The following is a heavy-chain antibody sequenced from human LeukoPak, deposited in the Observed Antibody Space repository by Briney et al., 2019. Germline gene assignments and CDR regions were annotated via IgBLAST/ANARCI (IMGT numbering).Heavy chain of an antibody. CDR2: INHSGST. V-gene: IGHV4-34*01. CDR1: GGPFSGYY. Sequence: SETLSLTCAVYGGPFSGYYWSWIRQPPGKGLEWIGEINHSGSTNYNPSLKSRVTISVDTSKNQFSLKLSSVTAADTAVYYCARPSGGYWGQGTLVTVSS. CDR3: ARPSGGY. D-gene: IGHD3-10*01. J-gene: IGHJ4*02.